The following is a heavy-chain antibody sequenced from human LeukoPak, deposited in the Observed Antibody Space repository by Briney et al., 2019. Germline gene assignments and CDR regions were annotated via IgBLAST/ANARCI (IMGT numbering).Heavy chain of an antibody. J-gene: IGHJ5*02. CDR3: ARAALYYDILTDNWFDP. V-gene: IGHV1-18*04. Sequence: ASVKVPCKASGYTFTSYGISWVRQAPGQGLEWMGWISAYNGNTNYAQKLQGRVTMTTDTSTSTAYMELRSLRSDDTAVYYCARAALYYDILTDNWFDPWGQGTLVTVSS. CDR2: ISAYNGNT. CDR1: GYTFTSYG. D-gene: IGHD3-9*01.